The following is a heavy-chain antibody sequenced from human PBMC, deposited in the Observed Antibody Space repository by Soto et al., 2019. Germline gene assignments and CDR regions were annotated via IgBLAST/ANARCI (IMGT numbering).Heavy chain of an antibody. CDR3: ARYASGYDLGYFDY. J-gene: IGHJ4*02. CDR1: GFTFSSYW. V-gene: IGHV3-7*05. CDR2: IKQDGSEK. Sequence: GGSLRLSCAASGFTFSSYWMSWVRQAPGKGLEWVANIKQDGSEKYYVDSVKGRFTISRDNAKNSLYLQMNSLRAEDTAVYYCARYASGYDLGYFDYWGQGTLVTVSS. D-gene: IGHD5-12*01.